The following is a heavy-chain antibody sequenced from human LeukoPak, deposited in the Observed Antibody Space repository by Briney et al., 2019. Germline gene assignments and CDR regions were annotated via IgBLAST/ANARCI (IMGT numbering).Heavy chain of an antibody. CDR3: ARRGSSGPPYYYYYMDV. V-gene: IGHV4-34*01. J-gene: IGHJ6*03. Sequence: SETLSLTCAVYGGSFSGYYWGWIRQPPGKGLAWIGEINHSGSTNYNPSLKSRVTMSVDTSKNQFSLKLSSVTAADTAVYYCARRGSSGPPYYYYYMDVWGKGTTVTVSS. D-gene: IGHD6-19*01. CDR1: GGSFSGYY. CDR2: INHSGST.